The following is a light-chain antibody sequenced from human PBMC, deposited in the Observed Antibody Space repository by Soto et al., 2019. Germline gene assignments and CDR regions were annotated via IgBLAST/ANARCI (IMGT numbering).Light chain of an antibody. Sequence: EIVLTQSPGTLSLSPGERATLSCRASQSVSSSYLAWYQQKPGQAPRLLIYGASSRATGIPDRFSGSGSGTVFNLTISRLEPEDFAVYYCQQHGSSRPSYTFGQGTKLEIK. J-gene: IGKJ2*01. V-gene: IGKV3-20*01. CDR3: QQHGSSRPSYT. CDR1: QSVSSSY. CDR2: GAS.